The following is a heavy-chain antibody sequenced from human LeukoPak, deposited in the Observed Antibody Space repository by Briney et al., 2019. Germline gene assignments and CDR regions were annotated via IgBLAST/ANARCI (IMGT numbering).Heavy chain of an antibody. Sequence: SQTLSLSCSVSGASITSGKSYWSWIRQPAGKRPEFVGRMYSSGTTNYNPSLSSRVTISVDTSKNLFTLNLTSVTAADTAVYYCARDEGRHGFDDWGPGTLVTASS. CDR2: MYSSGTT. D-gene: IGHD3-10*01. V-gene: IGHV4-61*02. CDR1: GASITSGKSY. J-gene: IGHJ4*02. CDR3: ARDEGRHGFDD.